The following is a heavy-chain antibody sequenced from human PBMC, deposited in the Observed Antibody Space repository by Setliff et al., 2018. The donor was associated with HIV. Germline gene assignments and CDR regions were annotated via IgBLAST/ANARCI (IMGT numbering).Heavy chain of an antibody. CDR1: GGSFSVYY. J-gene: IGHJ6*02. CDR2: IYTSGST. V-gene: IGHV4-4*07. Sequence: PSETLSLTCAVDGGSFSVYYWNWIRQPAGKGLDWIGRIYTSGSTKYNPSLKSRVTISVDTSKNQFSLKLSSVTAADTAVYYGAREDYYYYGRDAWGQGTTVT. CDR3: AREDYYYYGRDA.